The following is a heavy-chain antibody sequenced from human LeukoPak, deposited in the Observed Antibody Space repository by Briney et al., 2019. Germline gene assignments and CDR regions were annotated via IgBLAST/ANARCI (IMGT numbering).Heavy chain of an antibody. CDR1: GFTFSSYA. Sequence: GESLRLSCAASGFTFSSYAMSWVRQAPGKGLEWVAVIWYDGSNKYYADSVKGRFTISRDNSKNTLYLQMNSLRAEDTAVYYCARDGLTDSSGYTVIDNWGQGTLVTVSS. D-gene: IGHD3-22*01. V-gene: IGHV3-33*08. CDR2: IWYDGSNK. CDR3: ARDGLTDSSGYTVIDN. J-gene: IGHJ4*02.